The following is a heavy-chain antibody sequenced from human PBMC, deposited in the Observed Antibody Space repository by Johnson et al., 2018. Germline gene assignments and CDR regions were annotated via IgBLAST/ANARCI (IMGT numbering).Heavy chain of an antibody. Sequence: VQLVESGGGLVQSGGSLKLSCAASGFTVSSYSMSWVRQAPGKGLEGVSVIYSGGSTYYADSVKGRFTISRENSKNTLYLQMNSLRAEDTAVYYCAREGPAEGFDPWGQGTLVTVSS. J-gene: IGHJ5*02. CDR3: AREGPAEGFDP. CDR2: IYSGGST. CDR1: GFTVSSYS. V-gene: IGHV3-53*01.